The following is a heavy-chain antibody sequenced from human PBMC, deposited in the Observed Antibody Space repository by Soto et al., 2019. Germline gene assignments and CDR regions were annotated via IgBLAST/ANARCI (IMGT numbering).Heavy chain of an antibody. V-gene: IGHV1-46*01. CDR3: ARDGIPVVPADHYYGMDV. D-gene: IGHD2-2*01. CDR1: GERLTSYY. J-gene: IGHJ6*01. Sequence: GSVEVGYKGTGERLTSYYMHVVRQAPGQGVDWMGTINPRGGSTSYAQKFQGRVTMTRYTSTSTVYMELSRLRSEDTAVDYCARDGIPVVPADHYYGMDVWGQGTTVT. CDR2: INPRGGST.